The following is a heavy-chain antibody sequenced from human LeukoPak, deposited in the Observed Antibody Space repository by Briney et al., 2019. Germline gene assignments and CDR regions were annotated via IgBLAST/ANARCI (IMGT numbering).Heavy chain of an antibody. CDR3: ARDSKFWSGYYTLANFDY. D-gene: IGHD3-3*01. V-gene: IGHV3-21*01. CDR2: ISSSSSYI. CDR1: GFTFSSYS. Sequence: PGGSLRLSCAASGFTFSSYSMNWVRQAPGKGLEWVSSISSSSSYIYYADSVKGRFTISRDNAKNSLYLQMNSLRAEDTAVYYCARDSKFWSGYYTLANFDYWGQGTLVTVSS. J-gene: IGHJ4*02.